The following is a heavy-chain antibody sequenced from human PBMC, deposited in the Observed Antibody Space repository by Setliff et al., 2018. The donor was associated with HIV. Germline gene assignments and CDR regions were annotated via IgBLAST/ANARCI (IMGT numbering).Heavy chain of an antibody. Sequence: PGGSLRLSCAASGFTFSSYWMSWVRQAPGKGLEWVANIKQDGSEKYYVDSVKGRFTISRDNAKNSLYLQMNSLRAEDTAVYYCARALYLRLGIAVAGLDAFDIWGQGTRSPSPQ. CDR3: ARALYLRLGIAVAGLDAFDI. J-gene: IGHJ3*02. CDR1: GFTFSSYW. D-gene: IGHD6-19*01. V-gene: IGHV3-7*03. CDR2: IKQDGSEK.